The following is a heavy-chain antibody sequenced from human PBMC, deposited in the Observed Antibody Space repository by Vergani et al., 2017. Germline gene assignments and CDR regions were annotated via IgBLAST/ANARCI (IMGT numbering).Heavy chain of an antibody. D-gene: IGHD5-12*01. J-gene: IGHJ4*02. CDR2: ISGSGGST. V-gene: IGHV3-23*01. CDR1: GFTFSSYA. CDR3: AKRLSGGSGSSPGGHYFDY. Sequence: EVQLLESGGGLVQPGGSLRLSCAASGFTFSSYAMSWVRQAPGQGLEWVSAISGSGGSTYYADSVKGRFTISRDNSKNTLYLQMNSLRAEDTAVYYCAKRLSGGSGSSPGGHYFDYWGQGTLVTVSS.